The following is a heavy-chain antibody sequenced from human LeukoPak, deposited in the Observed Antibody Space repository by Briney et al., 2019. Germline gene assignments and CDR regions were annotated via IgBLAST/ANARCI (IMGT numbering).Heavy chain of an antibody. J-gene: IGHJ6*02. Sequence: SETLSLTCTVSGGSISSYYWSWIRQPAGKGLEWIGRIYTSGSTNYNPSLKSRVTMSVDTSKNQFSLKLSSVTAADTAVYYCARGAGWDFWSGKYYYYYGMDVWGQGTTVTVSS. CDR3: ARGAGWDFWSGKYYYYYGMDV. D-gene: IGHD3-3*01. V-gene: IGHV4-4*07. CDR2: IYTSGST. CDR1: GGSISSYY.